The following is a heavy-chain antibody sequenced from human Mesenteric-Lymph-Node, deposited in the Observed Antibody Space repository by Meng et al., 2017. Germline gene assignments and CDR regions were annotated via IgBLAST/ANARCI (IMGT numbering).Heavy chain of an antibody. Sequence: VHLVRSVEYVKKPGSSAKVFCQASGYIFTSYDINWVRQATGQGLEWMGWMNPNSGNTGYAQKFQGRVTMTRNTSISTAYMELSSLRSDDTAEYYCVVGGVAASTTRIAFWGQGTLVTVSS. D-gene: IGHD2-8*01. CDR3: VVGGVAASTTRIAF. CDR2: MNPNSGNT. V-gene: IGHV1-8*01. CDR1: GYIFTSYD. J-gene: IGHJ4*02.